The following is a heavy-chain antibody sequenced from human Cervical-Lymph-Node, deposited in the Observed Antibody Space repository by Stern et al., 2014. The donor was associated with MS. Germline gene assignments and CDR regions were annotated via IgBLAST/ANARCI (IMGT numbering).Heavy chain of an antibody. CDR3: SREPRLTDY. D-gene: IGHD2-21*01. CDR2: ISNSGSFV. V-gene: IGHV3-11*01. CDR1: GFTFSDHY. J-gene: IGHJ4*02. Sequence: DQLVESGGGLVKPGGSLRLSCVASGFTFSDHYMSWIRQAPGTGLEFVSYISNSGSFVNYADSVKGRFTISRDNAKDSLYLQMNNLRAEDTAVYYCSREPRLTDYWGQGTLVSVSS.